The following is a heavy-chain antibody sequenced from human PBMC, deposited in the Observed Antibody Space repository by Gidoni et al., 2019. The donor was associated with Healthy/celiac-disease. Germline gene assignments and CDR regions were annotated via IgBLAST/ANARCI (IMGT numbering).Heavy chain of an antibody. CDR3: ARNYGDYVGPQFDY. CDR1: GFTFRSYS. J-gene: IGHJ4*02. Sequence: EVQLVESGGGLVTPGGSLRLSFAASGFTFRSYSMNLVRQAPGKGLEWVSTISSSSSYIYYADSVKGRFTISRDNAKNSLYLQMNSLRAEDTAVYYCARNYGDYVGPQFDYWGQGTLVTVSS. V-gene: IGHV3-21*01. D-gene: IGHD4-17*01. CDR2: ISSSSSYI.